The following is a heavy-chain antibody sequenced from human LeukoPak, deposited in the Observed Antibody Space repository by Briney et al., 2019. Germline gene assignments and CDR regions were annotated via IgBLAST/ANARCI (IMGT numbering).Heavy chain of an antibody. Sequence: ASVKVSCKASGYTFTGYYMHWVRQAPGQGLEWMGWINPNSGGTNYAQKFQGRVTMTRDTSISTAYMELSRLRSDDTAVYYCARAGVIYHGSARDAFDIWGQGTMVTVSS. J-gene: IGHJ3*02. D-gene: IGHD3-10*01. CDR3: ARAGVIYHGSARDAFDI. CDR2: INPNSGGT. V-gene: IGHV1-2*02. CDR1: GYTFTGYY.